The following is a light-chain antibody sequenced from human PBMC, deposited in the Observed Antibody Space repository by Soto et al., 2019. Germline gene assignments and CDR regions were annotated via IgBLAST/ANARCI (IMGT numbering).Light chain of an antibody. CDR1: QSVSSNY. CDR2: GAS. Sequence: EIVLTQSPGTLSLSPGERATLSCRASQSVSSNYLAWYQQKPGQAPRLLIYGASSRATGIPDRFSGSGSGTDFPLTITRLEPGDFAVYYCQQYGIAPNAFGQGTRLEIK. V-gene: IGKV3-20*01. J-gene: IGKJ5*01. CDR3: QQYGIAPNA.